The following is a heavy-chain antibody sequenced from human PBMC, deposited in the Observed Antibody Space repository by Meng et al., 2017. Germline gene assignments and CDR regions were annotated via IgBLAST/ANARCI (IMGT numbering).Heavy chain of an antibody. CDR1: GGSISSSNW. CDR2: IYHSGST. J-gene: IGHJ4*02. V-gene: IGHV4-4*02. CDR3: ARIGDWGSTRYFDY. D-gene: IGHD7-27*01. Sequence: QVRAEGPGPGLGKPSGTRSFTCAVLGGSISSSNWWSWVRQPPGKGLEWIGEIYHSGSTNYNPSLKSRVTISVDKSKNQFSLKLSSVTAADTAVYYCARIGDWGSTRYFDYWGQGTLVTVSS.